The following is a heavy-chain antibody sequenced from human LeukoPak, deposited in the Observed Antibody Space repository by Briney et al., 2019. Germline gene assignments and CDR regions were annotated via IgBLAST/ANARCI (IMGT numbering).Heavy chain of an antibody. CDR3: ASLLAGGMAGTLDY. CDR1: GGTFSSYA. CDR2: IIPILGIA. D-gene: IGHD6-19*01. Sequence: ASVKVSCKASGGTFSSYAISWVRQAPGQGLEWMGGIIPILGIANYAQKFQGRVTITADKSTSTAYMELSSLRSEDTAVYYCASLLAGGMAGTLDYWGQGTLVTVSS. V-gene: IGHV1-69*10. J-gene: IGHJ4*02.